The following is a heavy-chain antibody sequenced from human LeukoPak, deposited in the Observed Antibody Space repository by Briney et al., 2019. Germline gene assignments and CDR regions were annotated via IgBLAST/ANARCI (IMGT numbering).Heavy chain of an antibody. V-gene: IGHV3-7*01. CDR2: IKKTGIVT. J-gene: IGHJ4*02. CDR3: ARENGYCSGSDCYSYFDS. Sequence: PGGSLRLSCAGSGFTFSHFWMSWVRQAPGKGLEWVAYIKKTGIVTYYLDSVKGRFTITRDNNRNSLFLQMYSLRAEDTAVYFCARENGYCSGSDCYSYFDSWGQGTLVTVSS. D-gene: IGHD2-15*01. CDR1: GFTFSHFW.